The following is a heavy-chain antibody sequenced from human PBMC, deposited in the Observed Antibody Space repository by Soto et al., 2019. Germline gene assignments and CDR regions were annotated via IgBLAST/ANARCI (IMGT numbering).Heavy chain of an antibody. CDR1: GASISSGGYS. D-gene: IGHD2-21*01. V-gene: IGHV4-30-2*01. Sequence: PSETLSLTCAVAGASISSGGYSWGWIRQPPGKGLEWIGYIYHSGSTYYNPSLKSRVTISVDRSKNQFSLKLSSVTAADTAVYYCARGNVVAIDYWGQGTLVTVS. J-gene: IGHJ4*02. CDR2: IYHSGST. CDR3: ARGNVVAIDY.